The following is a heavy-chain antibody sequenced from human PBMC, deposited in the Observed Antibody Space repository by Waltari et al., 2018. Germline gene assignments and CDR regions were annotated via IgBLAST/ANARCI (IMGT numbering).Heavy chain of an antibody. Sequence: IGWVRQMPGKGLEWMGIIYPGDSDTRYSPSFQGKVTISADKSISTAYLQWSSLKASDTAMYYCARGAATEYFQHWGQGTLVTVSS. V-gene: IGHV5-51*01. CDR3: ARGAATEYFQH. D-gene: IGHD1-26*01. J-gene: IGHJ1*01. CDR2: IYPGDSDT.